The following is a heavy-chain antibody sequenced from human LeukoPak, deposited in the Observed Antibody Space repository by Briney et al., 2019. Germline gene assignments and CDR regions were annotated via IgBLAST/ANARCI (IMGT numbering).Heavy chain of an antibody. D-gene: IGHD2-15*01. V-gene: IGHV3-7*01. CDR2: MKQDGSAR. Sequence: GGSLRLSCAGSGFSFSNYWMAWVRQAPGKGPEWVANMKQDGSARHCADSVKGRFTISRDNAQNSVYLQMNSLRAEDTAVYYCARDVVGSLDYWGLGTLVTVSS. CDR3: ARDVVGSLDY. J-gene: IGHJ4*02. CDR1: GFSFSNYW.